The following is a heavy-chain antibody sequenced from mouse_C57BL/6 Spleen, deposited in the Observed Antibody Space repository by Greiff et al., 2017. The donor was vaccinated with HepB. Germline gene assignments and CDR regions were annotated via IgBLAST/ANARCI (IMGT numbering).Heavy chain of an antibody. V-gene: IGHV1-5*01. D-gene: IGHD2-3*01. J-gene: IGHJ1*03. Sequence: EVQLQQSGTVLARPGASVKMSCKTSGYTFTSYWMHWVKQRPGQGLEWIGAIYPGNSDTSYNQKFKGKAKLTAVTSASTAYMELSSLTNEDYAVYDCNSPYEGYYGGRNWYFDVWGTGTTVTVSS. CDR2: IYPGNSDT. CDR3: NSPYEGYYGGRNWYFDV. CDR1: GYTFTSYW.